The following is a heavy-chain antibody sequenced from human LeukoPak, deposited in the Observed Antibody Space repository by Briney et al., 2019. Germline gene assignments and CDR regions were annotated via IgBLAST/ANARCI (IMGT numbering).Heavy chain of an antibody. CDR3: ASWVDSSGCDY. CDR1: GFTFSLCG. V-gene: IGHV3-33*01. D-gene: IGHD3-22*01. J-gene: IGHJ4*02. Sequence: GGSLRLSCAASGFTFSLCGMHWVRQAPGKGLEWVAVIWYDGSHTHYADSVKGRFTISRDNSKNTLYLQMNSLRVEDTAVYYCASWVDSSGCDYWGREPWSPSPQ. CDR2: IWYDGSHT.